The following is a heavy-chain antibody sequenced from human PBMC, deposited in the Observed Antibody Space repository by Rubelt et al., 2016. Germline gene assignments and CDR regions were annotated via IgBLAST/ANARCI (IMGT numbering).Heavy chain of an antibody. CDR2: IIPILGMT. CDR1: S. CDR3: ATPPGVGKY. Sequence: SVSWVRQAPGQGLEWMGRIIPILGMTNYAQKFQGRVKITADQSTNTAYMELSSLRSEDTAVYYCATPPGVGKYWGQGTLVTVSS. V-gene: IGHV1-69*02. J-gene: IGHJ4*02. D-gene: IGHD2-8*01.